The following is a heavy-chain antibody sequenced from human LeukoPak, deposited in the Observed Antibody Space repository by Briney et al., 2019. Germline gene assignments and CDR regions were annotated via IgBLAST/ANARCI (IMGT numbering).Heavy chain of an antibody. V-gene: IGHV3-66*01. CDR1: GFTVSSNY. CDR2: IYSGGST. J-gene: IGHJ6*02. Sequence: GGSLRLSCAASGFTVSSNYTSWVRQAPGKGLEWVSVIYSGGSTYYADSVKGRFTISRDNSKNTLYLQMNSLRAEDTAVYYCARDLGKYYYDSGGYFSAWGQGTTVTVSS. D-gene: IGHD3-22*01. CDR3: ARDLGKYYYDSGGYFSA.